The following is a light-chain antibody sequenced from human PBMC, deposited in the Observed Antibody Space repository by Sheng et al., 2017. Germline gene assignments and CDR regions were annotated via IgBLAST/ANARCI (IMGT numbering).Light chain of an antibody. CDR2: AAS. CDR3: QQYYSRPTLT. J-gene: IGKJ4*01. CDR1: QGISSS. Sequence: TQSPGTLSLSPGERVTLTCRASQGISSSLAWYQQKPGKAPKLLVYAASRLDSGVPSRFSGSGSGTDYTLTISNLQPEDFATYYCQQYYSRPTLTFGGGTKVEIK. V-gene: IGKV1-NL1*01.